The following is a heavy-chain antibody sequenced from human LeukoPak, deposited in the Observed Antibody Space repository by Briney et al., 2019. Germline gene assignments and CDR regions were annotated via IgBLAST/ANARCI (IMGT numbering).Heavy chain of an antibody. Sequence: PSETLSLTCTVSGGSISSSSYSWGWIRQPPGKGLEWIGSIYYSGSTYYNPSLKSRVTISVDTSKNQFSLKLSSATAADTAVCYCARGPVLAVAGYYFDYWGQGTLVTVSS. V-gene: IGHV4-39*01. J-gene: IGHJ4*02. CDR2: IYYSGST. CDR3: ARGPVLAVAGYYFDY. D-gene: IGHD6-19*01. CDR1: GGSISSSSYS.